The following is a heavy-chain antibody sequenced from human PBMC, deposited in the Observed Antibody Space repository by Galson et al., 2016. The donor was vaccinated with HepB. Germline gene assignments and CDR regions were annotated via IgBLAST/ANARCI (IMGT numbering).Heavy chain of an antibody. CDR1: GFDFSFSDSA. V-gene: IGHV3-73*01. CDR2: IRSRPYSYAT. CDR3: TSLGYSGSGNFDY. J-gene: IGHJ4*02. Sequence: SLRLSCAASGFDFSFSDSAFHWDRQASGKGLEWLGRIRSRPYSYATEYLASLKGRFTISRDDSKNTAYLQMNSLKTDDTAVYYCTSLGYSGSGNFDYWGQGTLVTVSS. D-gene: IGHD5-12*01.